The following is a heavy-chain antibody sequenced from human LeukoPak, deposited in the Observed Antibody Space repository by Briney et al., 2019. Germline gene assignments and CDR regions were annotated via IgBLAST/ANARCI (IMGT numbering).Heavy chain of an antibody. J-gene: IGHJ1*01. CDR2: INSDGSWT. V-gene: IGHV3-74*01. D-gene: IGHD2-21*02. CDR3: TSWGDTTAEYFQR. CDR1: GNYW. Sequence: GGSLRLSCAASGNYWMHWVRQAPGKGLVWVSHINSDGSWTSYADSVKGRFTISKDNAKNTVYLQMNSLRAEDTAVYYCTSWGDTTAEYFQRWGQGTLVTVSS.